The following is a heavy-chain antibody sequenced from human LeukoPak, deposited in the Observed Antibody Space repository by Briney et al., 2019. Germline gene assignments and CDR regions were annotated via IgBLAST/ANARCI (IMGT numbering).Heavy chain of an antibody. J-gene: IGHJ4*02. Sequence: SETLSLTCAVYGGSFSGYYWSWIRQPPGKGLEWIGEINHSGSTNYNPSLKSRVTISVDTSKNQFSLKLSSVTAADTAVYYCARGVGYCSSTSCTPIDYWGQGTLVTVSS. CDR3: ARGVGYCSSTSCTPIDY. CDR1: GGSFSGYY. CDR2: INHSGST. V-gene: IGHV4-34*01. D-gene: IGHD2-2*01.